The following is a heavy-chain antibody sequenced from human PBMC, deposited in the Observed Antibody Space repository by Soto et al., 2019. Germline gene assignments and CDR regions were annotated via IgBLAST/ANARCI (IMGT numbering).Heavy chain of an antibody. V-gene: IGHV3-74*01. CDR2: VNTDETRT. CDR3: ARVLNGQWYFDY. J-gene: IGHJ4*02. CDR1: GFTFSSYW. Sequence: EVQLVESGGGLVQPGGSLRLSCGASGFTFSSYWMHWVRQTPGKGLVWVARVNTDETRTSYADSVKGRFTVSRDNATNTLYLQMNSLRAEDTAVYYCARVLNGQWYFDYWGQGTQVTVSS. D-gene: IGHD6-19*01.